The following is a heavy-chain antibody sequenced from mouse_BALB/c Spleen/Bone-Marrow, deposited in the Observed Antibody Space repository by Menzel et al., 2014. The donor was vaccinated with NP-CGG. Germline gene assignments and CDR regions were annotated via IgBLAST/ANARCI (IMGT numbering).Heavy chain of an antibody. CDR2: IYTGDGDT. CDR3: ARSYDGYYWFAY. CDR1: GYAFSSYW. Sequence: VQLQQSGTVLARPGSSVKISCKASGYAFSSYWMNWVKQRPGQGLEWIGQIYTGDGDTNYNGKFKGKATLTADKSSSTAYMQLSSLTSEDSAVYFCARSYDGYYWFAYWGQGTLVTVSA. D-gene: IGHD2-3*01. V-gene: IGHV1-80*01. J-gene: IGHJ3*01.